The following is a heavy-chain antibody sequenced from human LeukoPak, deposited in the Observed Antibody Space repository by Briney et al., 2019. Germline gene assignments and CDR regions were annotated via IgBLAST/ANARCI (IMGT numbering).Heavy chain of an antibody. Sequence: PGGSLRLSCAASGFTFSNYSMNWVRQAPGKGLEWVSYISSSSSTIYYADSVKGRFTISRDNAKNSLYLQMNSLRAEDTAVYYCARDYDILTGYWITGNFDYWGQGTLVTVSS. D-gene: IGHD3-9*01. CDR3: ARDYDILTGYWITGNFDY. CDR1: GFTFSNYS. CDR2: ISSSSSTI. V-gene: IGHV3-48*01. J-gene: IGHJ4*02.